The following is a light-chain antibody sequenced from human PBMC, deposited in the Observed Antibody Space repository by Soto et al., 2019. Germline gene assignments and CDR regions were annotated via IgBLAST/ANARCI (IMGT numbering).Light chain of an antibody. CDR3: FSFTTTSTHV. Sequence: QSVLTQPPSVSGAPGQRVTISCIGSSSDIGAGYDVHWYQQLPGTAPKLLIYGHSNRPSGVPDRFSGSKSGASASLAITGLQADDEAEYFCFSFTTTSTHVFGTGTKVTVL. CDR2: GHS. J-gene: IGLJ1*01. CDR1: SSDIGAGYD. V-gene: IGLV1-40*01.